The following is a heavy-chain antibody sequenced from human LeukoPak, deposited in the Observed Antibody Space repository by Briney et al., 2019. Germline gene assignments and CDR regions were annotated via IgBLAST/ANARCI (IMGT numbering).Heavy chain of an antibody. J-gene: IGHJ4*02. Sequence: PSETLSLTCTVSGGSISSSSYYWGWIRQPPEKGLEWIGSIYYSGSTYYNPSLKSRVTISVDTSKNQFSLKLSSVTAADTAVYYCARQYYYDSSGYYLDYWGQGTLVTVS. D-gene: IGHD3-22*01. V-gene: IGHV4-39*01. CDR1: GGSISSSSYY. CDR3: ARQYYYDSSGYYLDY. CDR2: IYYSGST.